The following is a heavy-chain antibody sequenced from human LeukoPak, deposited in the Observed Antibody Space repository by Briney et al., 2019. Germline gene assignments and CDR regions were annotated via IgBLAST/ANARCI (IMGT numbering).Heavy chain of an antibody. J-gene: IGHJ4*02. CDR2: IYYSVST. CDR3: ARDRDYYDSSGYSD. D-gene: IGHD3-22*01. CDR1: GGSISSGGYY. Sequence: PSQTLSLTCTVSGGSISSGGYYWSWIRQHPGKGLEWIGYIYYSVSTYYNPSLKSRVTISVDTSKNQFSLKLSSVTAADTAVYYCARDRDYYDSSGYSDWGQGTLVTVSS. V-gene: IGHV4-31*03.